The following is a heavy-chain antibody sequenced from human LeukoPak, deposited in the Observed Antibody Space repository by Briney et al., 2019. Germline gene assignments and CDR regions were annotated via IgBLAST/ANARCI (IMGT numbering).Heavy chain of an antibody. CDR3: ARDKWYYDILTGYPLDY. CDR1: GFTFSSYW. J-gene: IGHJ4*02. V-gene: IGHV3-7*01. Sequence: GGSLRLSCAASGFTFSSYWMSWVRRAPGKGLEWVANIKQDGSEKYYVDSVKGRFTISRDNAKNSLYLQMNSLRAEDTAVYYCARDKWYYDILTGYPLDYWGQGTLVTVSS. CDR2: IKQDGSEK. D-gene: IGHD3-9*01.